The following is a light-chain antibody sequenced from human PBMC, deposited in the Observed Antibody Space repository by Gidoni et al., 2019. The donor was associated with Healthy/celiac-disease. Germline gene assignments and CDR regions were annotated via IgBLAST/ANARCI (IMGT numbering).Light chain of an antibody. V-gene: IGKV1-33*01. CDR3: QQYDNLPRHT. CDR1: QDISNY. Sequence: DIHITQSPSSLSASVGDRVTITCQASQDISNYLNWYQQKPGKAPKLLIYDASNLETGVPSRFSGSGSGTDFTFTISSLQPEDIATYYCQQYDNLPRHTFGGGTKVEIK. J-gene: IGKJ4*01. CDR2: DAS.